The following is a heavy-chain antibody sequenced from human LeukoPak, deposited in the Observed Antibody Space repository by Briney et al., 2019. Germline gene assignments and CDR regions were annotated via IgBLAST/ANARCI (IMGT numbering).Heavy chain of an antibody. V-gene: IGHV4-38-2*02. CDR2: IYYSGST. J-gene: IGHJ4*02. CDR3: AREGYCSGGTCYGWIPIDY. Sequence: GSLRLSCAASGFTFSDYYMSWIRQPPGKGLEWIGSIYYSGSTYYNPSLKSRVTISITSNNQFSLKLNSVTAADTAVYYCAREGYCSGGTCYGWIPIDYWGQGTLVTVSS. CDR1: GFTFSDYY. D-gene: IGHD2-15*01.